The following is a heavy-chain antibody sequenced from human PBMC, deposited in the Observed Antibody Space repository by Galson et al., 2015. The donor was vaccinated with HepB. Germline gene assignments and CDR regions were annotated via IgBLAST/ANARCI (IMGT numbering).Heavy chain of an antibody. J-gene: IGHJ6*02. CDR1: GFIFSTYG. CDR3: AKDNGQWVAPISYYYGMDV. D-gene: IGHD6-19*01. CDR2: ISYDGSNE. V-gene: IGHV3-30*18. Sequence: SLRLSCAASGFIFSTYGMHWVRQAPGKGLEWVAVISYDGSNEYSADSVKGRFTISRDNSKNTLYLQMSSLRAEDTAVYYCAKDNGQWVAPISYYYGMDVWGQGTAVTVSS.